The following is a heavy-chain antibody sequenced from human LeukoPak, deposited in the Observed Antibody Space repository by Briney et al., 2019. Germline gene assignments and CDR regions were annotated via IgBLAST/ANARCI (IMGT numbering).Heavy chain of an antibody. Sequence: PSQTLSLTCTVSGGAISSYYWSWIRQPAGKGLEWLGRIYTGGSTNYNPSLKSRVTMSVDTSKNQFSLKLSSVTAADTAVYYCARGEPIRAEYFQHWGQGTLVTVSS. D-gene: IGHD1-14*01. V-gene: IGHV4-4*07. CDR1: GGAISSYY. CDR3: ARGEPIRAEYFQH. J-gene: IGHJ1*01. CDR2: IYTGGST.